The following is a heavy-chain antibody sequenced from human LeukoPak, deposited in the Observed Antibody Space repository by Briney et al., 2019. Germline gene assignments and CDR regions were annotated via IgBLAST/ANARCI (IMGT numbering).Heavy chain of an antibody. V-gene: IGHV1-8*01. CDR2: MNPNSGNT. CDR1: GYTFTSYD. D-gene: IGHD3-22*01. J-gene: IGHJ3*02. Sequence: GASVKVSCKASGYTFTSYDINWVRQATGQGLEWMGWMNPNSGNTGYAQKFQGRVTMTRNTSISTAYVELSSLRSEDTAVYYCARLQPWYYYDSSGYPADAFDIWGQGTMVTVSS. CDR3: ARLQPWYYYDSSGYPADAFDI.